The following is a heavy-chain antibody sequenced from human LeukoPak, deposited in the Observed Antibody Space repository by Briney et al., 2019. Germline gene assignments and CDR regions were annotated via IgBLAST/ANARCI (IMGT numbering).Heavy chain of an antibody. CDR1: GYTFTGYY. V-gene: IGHV1-46*01. J-gene: IGHJ5*02. CDR3: AAYYYDSSGYHGWFDP. D-gene: IGHD3-22*01. Sequence: ASVKVSCKASGYTFTGYYMHWVRQAPGQGLEWMGIINPSGGGTSYAQKFQGRVTMTRDMSTSTVYMELSSLRSEDTAVYYCAAYYYDSSGYHGWFDPWGQGALVTVSS. CDR2: INPSGGGT.